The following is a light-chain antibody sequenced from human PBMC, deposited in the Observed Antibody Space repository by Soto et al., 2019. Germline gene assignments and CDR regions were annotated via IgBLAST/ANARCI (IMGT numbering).Light chain of an antibody. CDR1: QTISNY. J-gene: IGKJ4*01. CDR2: TAA. V-gene: IGKV1-39*01. CDR3: QQSYSAPTT. Sequence: DIQMTQSPSSLSASVGDRVTITCRASQTISNYLNWYQQKSGQAPKLLIYTAASLQSGVPSRFSGSGSGTDFTLTITNLQPEDFATYYCQQSYSAPTTFGGGTKVDIK.